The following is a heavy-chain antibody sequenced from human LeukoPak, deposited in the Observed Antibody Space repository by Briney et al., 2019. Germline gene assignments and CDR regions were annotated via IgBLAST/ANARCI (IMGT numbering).Heavy chain of an antibody. Sequence: GGSLRLSCVVSGLTVSNNYVSWVRQAPGKGLEWVSVIYSDGTTRNADSVKGRFTISRDNSKNTVYLQMDSLRAEDTAVYYCAKEKDAWGQGNLGNGS. V-gene: IGHV3-66*01. CDR1: GLTVSNNY. J-gene: IGHJ5*02. CDR3: AKEKDA. CDR2: IYSDGTT.